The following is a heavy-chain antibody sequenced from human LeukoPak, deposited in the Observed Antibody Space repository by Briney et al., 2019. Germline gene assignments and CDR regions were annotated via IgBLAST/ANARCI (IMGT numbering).Heavy chain of an antibody. D-gene: IGHD2-2*01. CDR2: IIPVFGPS. CDR3: TLAAMNFPHLDF. J-gene: IGHJ4*02. Sequence: ASVNVSFKSSAGTFSCFIITWMRQPPAQGLEWMGMIIPVFGPSTLFQKFQVRVTISADNYTNTVNMVLTDLTSEDTAPYFCTLAAMNFPHLDFWGQGTLVSVSS. V-gene: IGHV1-69*08. CDR1: AGTFSCFI.